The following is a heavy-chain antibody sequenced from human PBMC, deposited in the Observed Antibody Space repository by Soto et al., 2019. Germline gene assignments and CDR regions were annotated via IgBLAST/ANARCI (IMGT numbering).Heavy chain of an antibody. CDR2: ISNNGAHT. Sequence: EAQLVESGGGLVQPGGSLRLSCAASGFTFSNYEMHWVRQAPGKGLEYVSGISNNGAHTDYAKSVKGRFTISRDNSENTLYLEMGSRRAEDMALYYCARRGYGSRWPNVYMDVWGKGTTVTVSS. CDR1: GFTFSNYE. CDR3: ARRGYGSRWPNVYMDV. D-gene: IGHD6-13*01. V-gene: IGHV3-64*01. J-gene: IGHJ6*03.